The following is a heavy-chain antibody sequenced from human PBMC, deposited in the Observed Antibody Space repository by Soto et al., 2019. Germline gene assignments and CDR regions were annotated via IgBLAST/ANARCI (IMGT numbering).Heavy chain of an antibody. Sequence: SETLSLTCTVSGGSISSSSYYWGWIRQPPGRGLVWIGCIFYIGCTYYNPSLKSRVTISVDTSKNQFSLKLSSVTAADTSVYYCARTMVRGVSYYYMDVWGKGTTVTVSS. J-gene: IGHJ6*03. V-gene: IGHV4-39*01. CDR2: IFYIGCT. CDR1: GGSISSSSYY. CDR3: ARTMVRGVSYYYMDV. D-gene: IGHD3-10*01.